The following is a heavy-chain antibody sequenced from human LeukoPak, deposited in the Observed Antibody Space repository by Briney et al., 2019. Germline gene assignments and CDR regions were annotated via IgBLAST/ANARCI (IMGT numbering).Heavy chain of an antibody. V-gene: IGHV3-23*01. Sequence: GGSLRLSCAASGFTFSSHAMSWVRQAPGKGLEWVSAISGSGGSTYYADSVKGRFTISRDNSKNTLDLQMNSLRAEDTAVYYCAKDPTPKEDHGDFDSWGQGTLVTVSS. CDR2: ISGSGGST. J-gene: IGHJ4*02. CDR1: GFTFSSHA. D-gene: IGHD4-17*01. CDR3: AKDPTPKEDHGDFDS.